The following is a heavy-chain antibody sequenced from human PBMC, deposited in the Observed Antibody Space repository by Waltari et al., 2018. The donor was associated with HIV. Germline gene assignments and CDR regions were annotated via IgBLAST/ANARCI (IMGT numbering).Heavy chain of an antibody. J-gene: IGHJ4*02. D-gene: IGHD5-18*01. Sequence: QLVESGGGVVQPGRSLRLSCAASGFTFSTYGIHWVRQAPGKGLEWVAVISYDGSNKYYADSVKGRFTISRDNSKNTLYLQMNSLRAEDTAVYYCAKDRGGYSYIFDFWGQGTLVTVSS. CDR1: GFTFSTYG. CDR2: ISYDGSNK. CDR3: AKDRGGYSYIFDF. V-gene: IGHV3-30*18.